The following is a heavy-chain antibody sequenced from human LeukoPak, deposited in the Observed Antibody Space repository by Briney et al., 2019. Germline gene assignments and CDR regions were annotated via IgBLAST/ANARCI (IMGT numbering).Heavy chain of an antibody. J-gene: IGHJ3*02. D-gene: IGHD3-10*01. Sequence: SETLSLTCTVSGGSISSYYLSWIRQPAGKGLDWIGRIYTSGSTNYPPSLKSRVTMSVDTSKNQFSLKLSSVTAADTAVYYCARVTMVRAGDAFDIWGQGTMVTVSS. CDR1: GGSISSYY. CDR2: IYTSGST. CDR3: ARVTMVRAGDAFDI. V-gene: IGHV4-4*07.